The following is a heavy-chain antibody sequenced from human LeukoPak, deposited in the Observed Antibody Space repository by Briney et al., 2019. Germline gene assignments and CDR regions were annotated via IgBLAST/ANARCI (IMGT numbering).Heavy chain of an antibody. CDR3: ARASRDGYKQNFDH. J-gene: IGHJ4*02. V-gene: IGHV5-51*01. CDR2: TYPGGSET. Sequence: GESLKISCKGLRYSLSSYWNASVRQRPGKGLEWMGITYPGGSETRYDQSFQGQVTISADSSTSTAYLQWSSLRASDTAMYYCARASRDGYKQNFDHWGQGTLVTVSS. D-gene: IGHD5-24*01. CDR1: RYSLSSYW.